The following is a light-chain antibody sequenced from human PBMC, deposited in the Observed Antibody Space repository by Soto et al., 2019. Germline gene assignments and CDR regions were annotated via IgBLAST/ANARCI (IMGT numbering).Light chain of an antibody. CDR1: QTISDH. V-gene: IGKV1-39*01. CDR3: QQSYITPYT. J-gene: IGKJ2*01. Sequence: DIQMTQSPSSLSASVGDRVTITCRASQTISDHLNWYQQKPGKAPKVLIYGASSLQSGVPSRFSGSASGTDFTLSTIGLHPEISATYYCQQSYITPYTFGQGTKLEIQ. CDR2: GAS.